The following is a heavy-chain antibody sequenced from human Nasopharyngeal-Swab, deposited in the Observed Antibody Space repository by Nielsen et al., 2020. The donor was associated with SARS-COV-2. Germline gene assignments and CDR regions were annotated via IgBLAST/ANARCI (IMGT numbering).Heavy chain of an antibody. D-gene: IGHD6-19*01. CDR2: ISAYNGNT. Sequence: ASVKVSCKASGYTFTGYAVHWVRQAPGQRLEWMGWISAYNGNTNYAQKLQGRVTMTTDTSTSTAYMELRSLRSDDTAVYYCARAGAVALWYFDYWGQGTLVTVSS. CDR3: ARAGAVALWYFDY. J-gene: IGHJ4*02. V-gene: IGHV1-18*01. CDR1: GYTFTGYA.